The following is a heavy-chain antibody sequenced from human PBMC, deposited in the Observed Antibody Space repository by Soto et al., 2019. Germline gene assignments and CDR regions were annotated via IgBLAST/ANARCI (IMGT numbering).Heavy chain of an antibody. CDR1: GFTFSSYW. V-gene: IGHV3-7*03. J-gene: IGHJ6*02. Sequence: GGSLRLSCAASGFTFSSYWMSWVRQAPGKGLEWVANIKQDGSEKYYVDSVKGRFTISRDNAKNSLYLQMNSLRAEDTAVYYCARDRQSGYQYYYYGMDVWGQGTTVTVSS. CDR2: IKQDGSEK. CDR3: ARDRQSGYQYYYYGMDV. D-gene: IGHD3-3*01.